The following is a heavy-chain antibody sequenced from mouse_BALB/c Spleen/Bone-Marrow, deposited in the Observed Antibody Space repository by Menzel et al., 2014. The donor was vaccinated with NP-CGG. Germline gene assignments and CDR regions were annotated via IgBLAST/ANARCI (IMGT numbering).Heavy chain of an antibody. CDR3: AIASKDGCYSCWYFDV. CDR1: GYTFSSYG. D-gene: IGHD2-3*01. V-gene: IGHV1-9*01. Sequence: VQLQESGAELLKPGASVKISCKATGYTFSSYGIEWVKQRPGHGLEWIGEILPGSGSTNYNEKFKGKATFIADTSSSTAYMQRSSLTSEDPAVEYCAIASKDGCYSCWYFDVWGAGTTVTGSS. J-gene: IGHJ1*01. CDR2: ILPGSGST.